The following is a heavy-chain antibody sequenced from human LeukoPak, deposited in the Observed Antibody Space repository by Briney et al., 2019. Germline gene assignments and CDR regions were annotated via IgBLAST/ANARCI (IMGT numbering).Heavy chain of an antibody. V-gene: IGHV3-33*03. CDR3: AKDPERAEQVGSYFDY. J-gene: IGHJ4*02. CDR1: GFTFSTYA. D-gene: IGHD1-26*01. Sequence: GGSLRLSYAASGFTFSTYAMHWVRQAPGKGLEWVALIWYDGTTKWYADSVKGRFTISRDNSRNTVWLQMNSLRVEDTAVYYCAKDPERAEQVGSYFDYWGQGTLVTVSS. CDR2: IWYDGTTK.